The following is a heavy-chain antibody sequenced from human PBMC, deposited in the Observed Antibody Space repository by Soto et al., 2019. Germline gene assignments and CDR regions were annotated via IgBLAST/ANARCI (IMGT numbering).Heavy chain of an antibody. CDR2: VHYSGTT. J-gene: IGHJ4*02. D-gene: IGHD3-10*01. CDR3: ARRWSGTDY. Sequence: SETLSLTCTVSGGSIGHYYWNWIRQPPGKGLEWIAYVHYSGTTSYNPSLQSRVTISLDTSNNQFSLTLSSVTAADTAVYYCARRWSGTDYWGQGTMVTVSS. CDR1: GGSIGHYY. V-gene: IGHV4-59*01.